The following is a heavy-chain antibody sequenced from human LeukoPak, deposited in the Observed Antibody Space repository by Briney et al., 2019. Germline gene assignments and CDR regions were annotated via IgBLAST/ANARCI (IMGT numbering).Heavy chain of an antibody. D-gene: IGHD3-3*01. Sequence: GASVKVSCKASGYTFTSYGISWVRQAPGQGLGWMGWISAYNGNTNYAQKLQGRVTMTTDTSTSTAYMELRSLRSDDTAVYYCARDPQVTIFGVVIIGWFDPWGQGTLVTVS. J-gene: IGHJ5*02. CDR2: ISAYNGNT. CDR3: ARDPQVTIFGVVIIGWFDP. CDR1: GYTFTSYG. V-gene: IGHV1-18*01.